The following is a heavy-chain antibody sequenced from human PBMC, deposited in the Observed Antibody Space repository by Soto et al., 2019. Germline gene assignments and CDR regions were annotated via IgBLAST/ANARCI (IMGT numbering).Heavy chain of an antibody. CDR2: IVPMFGTS. D-gene: IGHD3-10*01. V-gene: IGHV1-69*06. J-gene: IGHJ5*02. CDR1: GGTFSNHA. Sequence: QVQLVQSGAEVKKPGSSVKVSCKASGGTFSNHAISWVRQAPGQGLEWMGGIVPMFGTSNYAQKFQGRVTITADKSTSTAYMELSSLRSEDTAVYYCARAPITMVRGSDDNWFDPWGQGTLVTVSS. CDR3: ARAPITMVRGSDDNWFDP.